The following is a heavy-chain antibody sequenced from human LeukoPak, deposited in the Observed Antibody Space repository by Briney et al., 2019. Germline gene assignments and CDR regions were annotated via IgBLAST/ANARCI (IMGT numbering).Heavy chain of an antibody. CDR1: GFAFVVFG. D-gene: IGHD3-22*01. Sequence: GGSLTLSCSLSGFAFVVFGTSGGPHAPGGRVGCVSGVSWMGGSTSYADSVKGPFTTSRDNAKNALYLQMDSLRAEDTALYYCAREYTKKDDSGDHYLLYNYYMDVWGKGTTVTVSS. CDR2: VSWMGGST. V-gene: IGHV3-20*04. J-gene: IGHJ6*03. CDR3: AREYTKKDDSGDHYLLYNYYMDV.